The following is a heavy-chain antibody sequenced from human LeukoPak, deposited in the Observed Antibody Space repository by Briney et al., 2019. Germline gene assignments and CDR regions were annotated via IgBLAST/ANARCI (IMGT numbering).Heavy chain of an antibody. J-gene: IGHJ4*02. D-gene: IGHD1-1*01. CDR2: ISAYNGNT. CDR3: ARFWRTLTTGTID. V-gene: IGHV1-18*01. CDR1: GYTFTSNG. Sequence: ASVKVSCKASGYTFTSNGFSWVRQPPGQGLEWMGWISAYNGNTNYAQKLQGRVTMTTDTSTSTAYMELRSLRSDDTAVYYCARFWRTLTTGTIDWGQGTLVTVSS.